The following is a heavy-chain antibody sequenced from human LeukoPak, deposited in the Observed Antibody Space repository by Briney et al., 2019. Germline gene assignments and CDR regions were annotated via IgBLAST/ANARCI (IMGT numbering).Heavy chain of an antibody. D-gene: IGHD5-12*01. Sequence: ASVKVSCKASGYTFANYGVNWVRQAPGQGLEWMGWISAYNGNTNYARKLQGRVTMTTDTSTSTAYMELRSLRSDDTAVYYCARDVDRIRGGWFDPWGQGTLVTVSS. V-gene: IGHV1-18*01. CDR3: ARDVDRIRGGWFDP. J-gene: IGHJ5*02. CDR2: ISAYNGNT. CDR1: GYTFANYG.